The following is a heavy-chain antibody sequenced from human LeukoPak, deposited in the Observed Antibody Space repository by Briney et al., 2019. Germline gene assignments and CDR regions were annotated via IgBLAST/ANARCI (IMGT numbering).Heavy chain of an antibody. CDR3: ARDLGYGSGYYFDY. Sequence: GSLRLPCAASGFTFSSYSMNWVRQAPGKGLEWVSSISSSSSYIYYADSVKGRFTISRDNAKNSLYLQMNSLRAEDTAVYYCARDLGYGSGYYFDYWGQGTLVTVSS. D-gene: IGHD3-10*01. J-gene: IGHJ4*02. CDR2: ISSSSSYI. V-gene: IGHV3-21*01. CDR1: GFTFSSYS.